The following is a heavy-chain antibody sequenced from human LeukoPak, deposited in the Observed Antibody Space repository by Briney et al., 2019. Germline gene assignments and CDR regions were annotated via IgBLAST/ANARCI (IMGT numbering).Heavy chain of an antibody. J-gene: IGHJ6*03. CDR3: ASQDYYYYMDV. CDR2: ISSSSSTI. CDR1: GFTFSSYS. V-gene: IGHV3-48*01. Sequence: GGSLRLSCAASGFTFSSYSMNWVRQAPGKGLEWVSYISSSSSTIYYADSVKGRFTISRDNAKNSLYLQMNSLRAEDTVVYYCASQDYYYYMDVWGKGTTVPVSS.